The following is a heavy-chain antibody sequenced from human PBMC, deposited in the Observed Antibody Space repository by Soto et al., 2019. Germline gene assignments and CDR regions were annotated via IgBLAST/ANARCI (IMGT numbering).Heavy chain of an antibody. CDR3: AREAYKRGATNPFFDY. J-gene: IGHJ4*02. CDR2: IYPSGIT. Sequence: SEALSVTCAESGGSSRSSHWWTCVRLPPGKGLEWIGEIYPSGITNYSPSLKSRVTMSVDKSKNQFSLKLNSVTAADTAMYYCAREAYKRGATNPFFDYWGQGTLVTVSS. V-gene: IGHV4-4*02. CDR1: GGSSRSSHW. D-gene: IGHD1-26*01.